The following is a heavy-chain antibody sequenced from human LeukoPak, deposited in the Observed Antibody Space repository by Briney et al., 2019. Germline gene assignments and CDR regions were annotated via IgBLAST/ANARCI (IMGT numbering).Heavy chain of an antibody. CDR3: ARGAYGDK. J-gene: IGHJ4*02. Sequence: ASVKVSCEASGYTLTSYGINWMRQAPGQGLEWVGWISTQSGNTNYAQKVQGRLTLTTDRSTNTAYMELRSLRSDDTAVYYCARGAYGDKWGQGTMVTASS. V-gene: IGHV1-18*01. D-gene: IGHD4-17*01. CDR2: ISTQSGNT. CDR1: GYTLTSYG.